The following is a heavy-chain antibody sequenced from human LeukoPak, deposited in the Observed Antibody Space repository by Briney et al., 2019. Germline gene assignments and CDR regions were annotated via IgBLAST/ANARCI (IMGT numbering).Heavy chain of an antibody. V-gene: IGHV4-39*01. CDR1: GGSISSRSCY. J-gene: IGHJ4*02. D-gene: IGHD3-22*01. Sequence: PSETLSLTCTVSGGSISSRSCYWGWIRQPPGKGLEWIGSMYYGGRTYYNPSLRSRVTISVDTPKYQFSLKLSSVTAADTAVYYCATIKYYDSTQGGDYYDYWGQGTLVTVSS. CDR3: ATIKYYDSTQGGDYYDY. CDR2: MYYGGRT.